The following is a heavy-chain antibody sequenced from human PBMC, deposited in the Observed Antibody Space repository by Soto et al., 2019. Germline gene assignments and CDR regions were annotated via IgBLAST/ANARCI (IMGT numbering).Heavy chain of an antibody. CDR3: AKLKDDYIWGNPGPFDI. D-gene: IGHD3-16*01. CDR1: GFTFSSYA. Sequence: GGSLRLSCAASGFTFSSYAMSWVRQAPGKGLEWVSAISNSGGSTYYADSVKGRFTISRDNSKNTLHLQMNSLRAEDTAVYYCAKLKDDYIWGNPGPFDIWGQGTMVTVSS. CDR2: ISNSGGST. V-gene: IGHV3-23*01. J-gene: IGHJ3*02.